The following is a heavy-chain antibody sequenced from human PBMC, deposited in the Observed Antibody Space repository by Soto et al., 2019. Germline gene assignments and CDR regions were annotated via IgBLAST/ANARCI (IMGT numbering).Heavy chain of an antibody. CDR1: GGTFSSYA. Sequence: QVQLVQSGAEVKKPGSSVKVSCKASGGTFSSYAISWVRQAPGQGLEWMGGIIPIFGTANYAQKFQGRVTITADESTSTAYMELSSLRSEDTAVYSCASSGLPTGYEYDAFDIWGQGTMVTVSS. D-gene: IGHD3-9*01. CDR2: IIPIFGTA. V-gene: IGHV1-69*01. CDR3: ASSGLPTGYEYDAFDI. J-gene: IGHJ3*02.